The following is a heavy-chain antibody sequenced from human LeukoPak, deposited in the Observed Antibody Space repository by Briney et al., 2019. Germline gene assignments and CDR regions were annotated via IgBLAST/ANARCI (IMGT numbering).Heavy chain of an antibody. CDR1: GFTFSSYS. CDR3: ARVDHGTGTYTKPYYYYYMDV. CDR2: IYYTGST. V-gene: IGHV4-59*01. J-gene: IGHJ6*03. D-gene: IGHD3-10*01. Sequence: GSLRLSCAASGFTFSSYSMNWIRQSPEKGLEWIGYIYYTGSTNYNPSLRSRVTISVDTSKNQFSLKVTSVTAADTAVYYCARVDHGTGTYTKPYYYYYMDVWGKGTTVILSS.